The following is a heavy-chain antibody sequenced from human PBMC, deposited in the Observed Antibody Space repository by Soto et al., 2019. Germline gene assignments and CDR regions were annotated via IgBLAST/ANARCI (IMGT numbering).Heavy chain of an antibody. V-gene: IGHV3-23*01. CDR3: AKFYGGNSAHTYTIDP. CDR2: ISGSGGST. Sequence: EVQLLESGGGLVQPGGSLRLSCAASGFTFSTYAMSWVRQAPGKGLEWVSTISGSGGSTHYADSVKCRFTISRDNSKNTLYLQMNSLRAEDTAVYYCAKFYGGNSAHTYTIDPWGQGTLVTVSS. CDR1: GFTFSTYA. J-gene: IGHJ5*02. D-gene: IGHD2-21*02.